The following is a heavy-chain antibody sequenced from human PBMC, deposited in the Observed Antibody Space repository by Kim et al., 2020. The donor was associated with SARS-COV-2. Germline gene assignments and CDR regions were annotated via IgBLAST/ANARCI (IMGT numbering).Heavy chain of an antibody. CDR3: AKPSRNITMIVEPQT. CDR2: ISYDGSNK. V-gene: IGHV3-30*18. D-gene: IGHD3-22*01. CDR1: GFTFSSYG. J-gene: IGHJ5*02. Sequence: GGSLRLSCAASGFTFSSYGMHWVRQAPGKGLEWVAVISYDGSNKYYADSVKGRFTISRDNSKNTLYLQMNSLRAEDTAVYYCAKPSRNITMIVEPQTWGQGTLVTVSS.